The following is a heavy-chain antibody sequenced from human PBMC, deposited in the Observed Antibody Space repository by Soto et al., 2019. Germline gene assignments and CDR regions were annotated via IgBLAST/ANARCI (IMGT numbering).Heavy chain of an antibody. CDR2: ISSTTNYI. CDR1: GFTFTRYS. Sequence: GGSLRLSCAASGFTFTRYSMNWVRQAPGKGLEWVSSISSTTNYIYYGDSMKGRFTISRDNSKNTLYLQMNSLRAEDTAVYYCAKDHPDILTGYWDYWGQGTLVTVSS. D-gene: IGHD3-9*01. J-gene: IGHJ4*02. V-gene: IGHV3-21*04. CDR3: AKDHPDILTGYWDY.